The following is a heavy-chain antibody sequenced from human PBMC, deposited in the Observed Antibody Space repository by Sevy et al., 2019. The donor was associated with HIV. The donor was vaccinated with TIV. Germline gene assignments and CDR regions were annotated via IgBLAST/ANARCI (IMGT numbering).Heavy chain of an antibody. D-gene: IGHD6-19*01. Sequence: SETLSLTCAVYGRSFSGYYWSWIRQPPGKGLEWIGEINHSGSTNYNPSLKSRVTISVDTSKNQFSLKLSSVTAADTAVYYCASSSGWYVAKYYFDYWGQGTLVTVSS. V-gene: IGHV4-34*01. J-gene: IGHJ4*02. CDR2: INHSGST. CDR1: GRSFSGYY. CDR3: ASSSGWYVAKYYFDY.